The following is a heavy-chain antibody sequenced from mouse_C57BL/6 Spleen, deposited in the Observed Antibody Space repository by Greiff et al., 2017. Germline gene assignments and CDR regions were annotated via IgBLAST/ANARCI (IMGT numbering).Heavy chain of an antibody. Sequence: VQLQQSGPELVKPGASVKISCKASGYSFTGYYMNWVKQSPEKSLEWIGEINPSTGGTTYNQKFKAKATLTVDKSSSTAYMQLKSLTSEDSAVYYCARGDDYDGDWYFDVWGTGTTVTVSS. CDR3: ARGDDYDGDWYFDV. D-gene: IGHD2-4*01. J-gene: IGHJ1*03. V-gene: IGHV1-42*01. CDR1: GYSFTGYY. CDR2: INPSTGGT.